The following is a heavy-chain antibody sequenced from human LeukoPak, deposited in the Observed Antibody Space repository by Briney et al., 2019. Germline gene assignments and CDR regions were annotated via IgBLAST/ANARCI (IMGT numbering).Heavy chain of an antibody. D-gene: IGHD1-1*01. CDR3: ARQRRGHYFDY. V-gene: IGHV3-30*03. Sequence: GGSLRLSCAASGFTFSGYWMHWVRQAPGKGLEWVAVISYDGSNKYYADSVKGRFTISRDNSKNTLYLQMNSLRAEDTAVYYCARQRRGHYFDYWGQGTLVTVSS. CDR1: GFTFSGYW. CDR2: ISYDGSNK. J-gene: IGHJ4*02.